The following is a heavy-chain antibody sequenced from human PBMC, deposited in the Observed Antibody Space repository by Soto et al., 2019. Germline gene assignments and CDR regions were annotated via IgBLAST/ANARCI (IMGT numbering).Heavy chain of an antibody. J-gene: IGHJ6*02. Sequence: SETLSLTCTVSGGSISSYYWSWIRQPPGKGLEWIGYIYYSGSTNYNPSLKSRVTISVDTSKNQFSLKLSSVTAADTAVYYCARHLVLECRNHYYYVMDVWGQGTTVTGSS. CDR3: ARHLVLECRNHYYYVMDV. D-gene: IGHD1-1*01. CDR2: IYYSGST. CDR1: GGSISSYY. V-gene: IGHV4-59*08.